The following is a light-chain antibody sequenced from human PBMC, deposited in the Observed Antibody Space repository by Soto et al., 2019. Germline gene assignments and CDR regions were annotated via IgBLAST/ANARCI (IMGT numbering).Light chain of an antibody. V-gene: IGKV1-39*01. CDR3: QQTFTSPPT. CDR2: AAS. J-gene: IGKJ2*01. Sequence: DIHMTQSPSSQSASVGDRVTITCRASRSIGTLLHWYQHKPGKAPNLLISAASNLQSGVPSRFTGSGSGTDFTLTISSPQPGDFATYFCQQTFTSPPTFGRGTQVEIK. CDR1: RSIGTL.